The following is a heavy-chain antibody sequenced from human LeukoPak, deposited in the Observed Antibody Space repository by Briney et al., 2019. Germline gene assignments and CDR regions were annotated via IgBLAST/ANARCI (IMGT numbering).Heavy chain of an antibody. V-gene: IGHV5-51*01. D-gene: IGHD2-21*02. CDR3: ARHGARRVVVTAKFDY. CDR2: IYPGDSDT. Sequence: GESLKISCKGSGYSFTSYWIGWVRQMPGKGLEWMGIIYPGDSDTRYSPSFQGQVTISADKSINTAYLQWSSLKASDTATYYCARHGARRVVVTAKFDYWGQGTLVTVSS. CDR1: GYSFTSYW. J-gene: IGHJ4*02.